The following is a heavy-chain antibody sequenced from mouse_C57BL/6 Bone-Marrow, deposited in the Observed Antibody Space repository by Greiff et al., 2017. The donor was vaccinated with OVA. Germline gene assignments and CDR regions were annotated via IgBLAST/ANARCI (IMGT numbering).Heavy chain of an antibody. D-gene: IGHD1-1*01. J-gene: IGHJ4*01. Sequence: EVMLVESGGGLVKPGGSLKLSCAASGFTFSDYGMHWVRQAPEKGLEWVAYISSGSSTIYYADTVKGRFTISRYNAKNTMFLQMTSLRSEDTAMYYCAHYSSPYYYAMDYWGQGTSVTVSS. CDR2: ISSGSSTI. V-gene: IGHV5-17*01. CDR1: GFTFSDYG. CDR3: AHYSSPYYYAMDY.